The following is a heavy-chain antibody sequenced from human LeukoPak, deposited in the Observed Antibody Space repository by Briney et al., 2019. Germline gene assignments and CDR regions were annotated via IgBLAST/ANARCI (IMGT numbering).Heavy chain of an antibody. Sequence: SETLSLTCTVSGGSISSYYWSWIRQPAGKGLEWIGRIYTSGSTNYNPSLKSRVTISVDTSKNQFSLRLSSVTAADTAVYYCASGSSGWYRGYYYYYYYMDVWGKGTTVTVSS. CDR1: GGSISSYY. J-gene: IGHJ6*03. D-gene: IGHD6-19*01. V-gene: IGHV4-4*07. CDR2: IYTSGST. CDR3: ASGSSGWYRGYYYYYYYMDV.